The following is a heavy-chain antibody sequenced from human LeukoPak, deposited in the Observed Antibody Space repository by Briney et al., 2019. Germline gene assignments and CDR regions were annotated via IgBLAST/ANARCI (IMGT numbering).Heavy chain of an antibody. CDR2: ISSSSSYI. V-gene: IGHV3-21*01. D-gene: IGHD2-2*01. Sequence: GGSLRLSCAASGFTFSSYSMNWVRQAPGKGLEWVSSISSSSSYIYYADSVKGRFTISRDNAKNSLYLQMNSLRAEDTAVYYCARAGDIVVVPAANDYWGQGTLVTASS. CDR1: GFTFSSYS. CDR3: ARAGDIVVVPAANDY. J-gene: IGHJ4*02.